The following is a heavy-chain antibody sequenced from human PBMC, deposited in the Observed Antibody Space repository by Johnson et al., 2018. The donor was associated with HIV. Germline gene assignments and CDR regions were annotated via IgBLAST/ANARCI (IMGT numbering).Heavy chain of an antibody. J-gene: IGHJ3*02. CDR2: IKQDGSEK. V-gene: IGHV3-7*03. CDR1: GFTFSSYG. CDR3: ARGRGALDI. Sequence: VQLVESGGGVVQPGRSLRLSCAASGFTFSSYGMYWVRQAPGKGLEWVANIKQDGSEKYFVDSVEGRFTISRDNAKNSLYLQMNRLRDEDTAMYYCARGRGALDIWGQGTMVTVSS. D-gene: IGHD3-16*01.